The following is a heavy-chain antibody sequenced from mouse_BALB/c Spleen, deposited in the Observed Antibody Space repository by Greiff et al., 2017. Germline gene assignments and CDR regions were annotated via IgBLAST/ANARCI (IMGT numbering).Heavy chain of an antibody. J-gene: IGHJ4*01. CDR2: IWGDGST. V-gene: IGHV2-6-7*01. CDR3: ARDRGYDYAMDY. CDR1: GFSLTGYG. Sequence: VMLVESGPGLVAPSQSLSITCTVSGFSLTGYGVNWVRQPPGKGLEWLGMIWGDGSTNYNSALKSRLSISKDKSNSQVFLKMNSLQTDDTARYYCARDRGYDYAMDYWGQGTSVTVSS. D-gene: IGHD2-14*01.